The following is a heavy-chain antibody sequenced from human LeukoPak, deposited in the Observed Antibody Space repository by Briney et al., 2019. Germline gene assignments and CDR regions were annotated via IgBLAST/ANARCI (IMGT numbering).Heavy chain of an antibody. D-gene: IGHD3-22*01. J-gene: IGHJ4*02. CDR3: ARGPNTPHYYDSSGYYFDY. CDR1: GGSISRYY. V-gene: IGHV4-4*07. CDR2: IYTSGST. Sequence: SETLSLTWTVSGGSISRYYWSWIRQPAGKGLEWIARIYTSGSTNYNPSLKSRVTMSVDTSKNQFSLKLSSVTAADTAVYYCARGPNTPHYYDSSGYYFDYWGQGTLVTVSS.